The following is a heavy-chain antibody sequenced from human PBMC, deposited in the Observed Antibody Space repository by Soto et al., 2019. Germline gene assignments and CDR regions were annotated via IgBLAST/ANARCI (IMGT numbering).Heavy chain of an antibody. CDR2: ISHDGHA. Sequence: PSETLSLTCSVLGDSISDTRYYWGWIRQSPEKGLEWIGSISHDGHAYYNPSLKSRVTLFADTSRNQFSLKMKSVTVADTALYFCARQVYSDCLGANWFHPWGQAALVTVSS. CDR1: GDSISDTRYY. V-gene: IGHV4-39*01. D-gene: IGHD2-21*02. J-gene: IGHJ5*02. CDR3: ARQVYSDCLGANWFHP.